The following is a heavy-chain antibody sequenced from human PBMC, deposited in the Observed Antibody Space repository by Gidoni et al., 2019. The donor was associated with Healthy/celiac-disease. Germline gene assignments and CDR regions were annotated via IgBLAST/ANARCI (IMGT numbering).Heavy chain of an antibody. CDR1: GFTFSSYA. CDR2: ISGSGGST. J-gene: IGHJ5*02. CDR3: AADLYDFWSGYPGA. Sequence: EVQLLESGGGLVQPGGSLRLSCAASGFTFSSYAMSWVRQAPGKGLGWVSAISGSGGSTYYADSVKGRFTISRDNSKNTLYLQMNSLRAEDTAVYYCAADLYDFWSGYPGAWGQGTLVTVSS. V-gene: IGHV3-23*01. D-gene: IGHD3-3*01.